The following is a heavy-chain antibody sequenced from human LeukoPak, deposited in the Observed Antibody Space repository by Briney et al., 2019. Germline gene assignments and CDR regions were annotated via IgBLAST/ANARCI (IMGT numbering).Heavy chain of an antibody. CDR3: TRAPYHGDYVSWA. D-gene: IGHD4-17*01. V-gene: IGHV3-74*01. CDR2: ISSDGSDT. Sequence: GGSLRLSCAASGFTFSSYWMHWVRQAPGKGLVWVSRISSDGSDTTYADSVKGRFTISRDNAKKMLYLQMNGLRVDDTAVYYCTRAPYHGDYVSWAWGQGTLVTVSS. J-gene: IGHJ4*02. CDR1: GFTFSSYW.